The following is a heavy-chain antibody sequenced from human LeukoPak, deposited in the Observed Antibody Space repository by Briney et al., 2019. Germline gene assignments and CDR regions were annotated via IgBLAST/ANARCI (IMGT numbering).Heavy chain of an antibody. CDR1: GFTFSSYW. D-gene: IGHD3-9*01. CDR2: IKKDGSDK. V-gene: IGHV3-7*01. Sequence: GGSLRLSCAASGFTFSSYWMNWVRQAPGKGLEWVANIKKDGSDKNYLGSVKGRFTISRDNAKNSLYLRLNSLRVEDTAVYYCARDPTHYLRYGYFDYWGQGTLVTVSS. CDR3: ARDPTHYLRYGYFDY. J-gene: IGHJ4*02.